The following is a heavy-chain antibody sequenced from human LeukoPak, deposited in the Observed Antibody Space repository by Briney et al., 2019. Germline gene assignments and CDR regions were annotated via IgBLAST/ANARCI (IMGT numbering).Heavy chain of an antibody. CDR2: ISYDGSNK. D-gene: IGHD2-15*01. Sequence: GRSLRLSCAASGFTFSSYGMHWVRQAPGKGLEWVAVISYDGSNKYYADSVKGRFTISRDNSNNTLYLQMNSLRAEDTAVYYCAKVWGYCSGGSCYEEDYWGQGTLVTVSS. J-gene: IGHJ4*02. V-gene: IGHV3-30*18. CDR3: AKVWGYCSGGSCYEEDY. CDR1: GFTFSSYG.